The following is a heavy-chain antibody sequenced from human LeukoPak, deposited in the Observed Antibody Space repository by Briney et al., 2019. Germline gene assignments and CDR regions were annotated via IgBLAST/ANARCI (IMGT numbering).Heavy chain of an antibody. CDR2: IYTSGST. D-gene: IGHD3-22*01. J-gene: IGHJ5*02. V-gene: IGHV4-61*02. CDR3: ARDLASGMIVVVPSWFDP. Sequence: SQTLSLTCTVSGGSISSGSYYWSWIRQPAGKGLEWIGRIYTSGSTNYNPSLKSRVTISVDTSKNQFSLKLSSVTDADTAVYYCARDLASGMIVVVPSWFDPWGQGTLVTVSS. CDR1: GGSISSGSYY.